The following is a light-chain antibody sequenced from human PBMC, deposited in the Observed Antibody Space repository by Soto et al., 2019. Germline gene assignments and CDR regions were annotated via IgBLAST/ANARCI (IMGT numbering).Light chain of an antibody. CDR1: RDINRY. J-gene: IGKJ2*01. CDR3: QHHGNFPYT. CDR2: DAS. Sequence: DIQMTQSPSSMSASVGDRVIITCQASRDINRYLNWYQQKPGKAPKLLIYDASNLETGVPSRFSGSGSGTDFTFTISSLQPEDVATYYCQHHGNFPYTFGQGTKLGIK. V-gene: IGKV1-33*01.